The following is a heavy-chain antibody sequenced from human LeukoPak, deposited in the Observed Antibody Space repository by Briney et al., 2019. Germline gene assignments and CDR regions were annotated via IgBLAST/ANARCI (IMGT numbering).Heavy chain of an antibody. D-gene: IGHD3-10*01. CDR2: IYWDDDK. CDR1: GFSLNTHGVG. Sequence: SGPTLVNPTQTLTLTCTFSGFSLNTHGVGVGWIRQPPGKALEWLALIYWDDDKRYSPSLKSRLTITKDTSKNQVVLTMTNMDPVDTATYYCAHTGRWLWFGEFQYYFDYWGQGTLVTVSS. V-gene: IGHV2-5*02. J-gene: IGHJ4*02. CDR3: AHTGRWLWFGEFQYYFDY.